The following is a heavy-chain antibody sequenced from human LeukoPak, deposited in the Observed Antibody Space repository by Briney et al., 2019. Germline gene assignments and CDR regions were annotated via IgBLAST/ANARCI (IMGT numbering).Heavy chain of an antibody. CDR3: ARQRWDDFWSGNWGGAYYMDV. D-gene: IGHD3-3*01. Sequence: GGSLRLSCVASGFTFSSRDWMTWVRQAPGKGLEWVANIKQDGSEKNYVDSVKGRFTISRDNAKNSVDLQMNSLRVEDTAVYYCARQRWDDFWSGNWGGAYYMDVWGKGTTVTVSS. CDR1: GFTFSSRDW. J-gene: IGHJ6*03. CDR2: IKQDGSEK. V-gene: IGHV3-7*01.